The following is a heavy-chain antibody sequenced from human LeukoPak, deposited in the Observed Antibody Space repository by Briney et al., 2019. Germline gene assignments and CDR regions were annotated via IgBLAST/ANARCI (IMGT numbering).Heavy chain of an antibody. D-gene: IGHD2-2*01. CDR1: GGSISSSSYY. Sequence: KPSETLSLTCTVSGGSISSSSYYWGWIRQPPGKGLEWIVSLYHSGSTFYNPSLKSRVTISVDTSKNPFSLKLSSVTAADTAVYYCARGRTRGYCSSTSCYFNYWGQGTLVTVSS. V-gene: IGHV4-39*01. CDR2: LYHSGST. J-gene: IGHJ4*02. CDR3: ARGRTRGYCSSTSCYFNY.